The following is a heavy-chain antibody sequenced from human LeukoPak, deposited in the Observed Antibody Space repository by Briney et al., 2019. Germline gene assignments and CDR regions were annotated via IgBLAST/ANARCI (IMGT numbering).Heavy chain of an antibody. CDR2: ISGSGAGT. D-gene: IGHD6-13*01. J-gene: IGHJ4*02. Sequence: GGSLRPSCAASGFTFNNYVMTWVRQAPGKGLEWVSGISGSGAGTYYADSVKGRFTISRDNSKSTLYLQMNSLRAQDTAVYYCAREVAAAGLYYFNSWGQGTQVTVSS. CDR3: AREVAAAGLYYFNS. CDR1: GFTFNNYV. V-gene: IGHV3-23*01.